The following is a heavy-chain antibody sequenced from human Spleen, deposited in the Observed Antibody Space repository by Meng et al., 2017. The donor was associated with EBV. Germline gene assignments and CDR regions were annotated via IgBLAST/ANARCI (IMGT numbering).Heavy chain of an antibody. CDR3: ARDKGGSGSYSHAFDY. V-gene: IGHV3-21*01. CDR2: ITTTSSYL. CDR1: GFTFTKYA. D-gene: IGHD3-10*01. J-gene: IGHJ4*02. Sequence: EVQLVESGGGLVKPGGSLRLSWAASGFTFTKYAMNWVRQAPGKGLEWVSSITTTSSYLYYADSVKGRFTISRDDAKNSLYLQMNSLRAEDTAIYYCARDKGGSGSYSHAFDYWGQGTLGTVAS.